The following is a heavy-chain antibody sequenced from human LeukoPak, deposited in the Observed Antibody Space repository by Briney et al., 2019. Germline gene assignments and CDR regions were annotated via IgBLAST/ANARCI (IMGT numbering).Heavy chain of an antibody. D-gene: IGHD2-21*02. CDR2: IYYSGNT. CDR1: GGSISSSSYY. V-gene: IGHV4-39*01. Sequence: SSETLSLTCTVSGGSISSSSYYWGWIRQPPGKGQEWIGSIYYSGNTYYNPSLKSRVTISVDTSKNQFSLKLSSVTAADTAVYYCARPRQGDYYFDYWGQGTLVTVSS. J-gene: IGHJ4*02. CDR3: ARPRQGDYYFDY.